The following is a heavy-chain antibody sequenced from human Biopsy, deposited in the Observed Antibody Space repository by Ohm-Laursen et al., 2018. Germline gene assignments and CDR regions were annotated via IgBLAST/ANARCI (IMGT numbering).Heavy chain of an antibody. J-gene: IGHJ4*02. V-gene: IGHV4-34*01. CDR3: ARGRLRAVARFDY. Sequence: SQTLSLTCAVYGGSFSGYYWSWIRQPPGKGLEWIGEINHSGSTNYNPSLKSRVTISVETSKNQFSLKLSSVTAADTAVYYCARGRLRAVARFDYWGQGTLVTVSS. CDR2: INHSGST. D-gene: IGHD6-19*01. CDR1: GGSFSGYY.